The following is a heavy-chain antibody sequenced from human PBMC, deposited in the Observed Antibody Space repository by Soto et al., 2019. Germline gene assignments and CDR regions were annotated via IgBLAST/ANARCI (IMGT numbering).Heavy chain of an antibody. CDR1: GYTFTGYY. J-gene: IGHJ6*02. Sequence: ASVKVSCKASGYTFTGYYMHWVRQAPGQGLEWMGWINPNSGGTNYAQKFQGRVTMTRDTSISTAYMELSRLRSDDTAVYYCARERLDIVVVPAANHYYGMDVWGQGTTVTVSS. D-gene: IGHD2-2*03. CDR3: ARERLDIVVVPAANHYYGMDV. V-gene: IGHV1-2*02. CDR2: INPNSGGT.